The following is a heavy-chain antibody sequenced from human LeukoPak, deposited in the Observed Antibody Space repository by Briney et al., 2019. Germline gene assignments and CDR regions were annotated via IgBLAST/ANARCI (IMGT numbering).Heavy chain of an antibody. CDR3: ARVIEVATDYVRDYYYYYYMDV. CDR2: ISRSVGTI. D-gene: IGHD5-24*01. J-gene: IGHJ6*03. CDR1: GFTFSDYY. Sequence: GGSLRLSCAASGFTFSDYYMSWIRQAPGKGLEWVSYISRSVGTIYYADSVKGRFTISRDNSKNTLYLQMNSLRAEDTAVYYCARVIEVATDYVRDYYYYYYMDVWGKGTTVTVSS. V-gene: IGHV3-11*01.